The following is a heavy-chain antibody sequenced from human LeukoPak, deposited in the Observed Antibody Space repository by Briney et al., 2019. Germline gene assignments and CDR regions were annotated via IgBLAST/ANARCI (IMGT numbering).Heavy chain of an antibody. Sequence: SETLSLTCTVSGGSISSSSYYWGWIRQPPGKGLEWIGSIYYSGSTYYNPSLKSRVTISVDTSKNQFSLKLSSVTAADTAVYYCASNQGGVYCGSDCYPDGYYYYYGMDVWGQGTTVTVSS. V-gene: IGHV4-39*01. CDR2: IYYSGST. J-gene: IGHJ6*02. D-gene: IGHD2-21*02. CDR1: GGSISSSSYY. CDR3: ASNQGGVYCGSDCYPDGYYYYYGMDV.